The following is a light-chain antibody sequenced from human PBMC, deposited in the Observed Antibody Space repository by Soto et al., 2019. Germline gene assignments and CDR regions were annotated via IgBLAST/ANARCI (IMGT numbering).Light chain of an antibody. J-gene: IGKJ1*01. CDR3: QEYGSLRT. Sequence: EIALTQSPGTLSLSPGERATLSCRASQSVSSSSLAWYQQKPGQAPRLLIYGASSRATGIPDRFSGSGSGTDFTLTISRLEPEDFALYYCQEYGSLRTFGHGTKVEIK. V-gene: IGKV3-20*01. CDR1: QSVSSSS. CDR2: GAS.